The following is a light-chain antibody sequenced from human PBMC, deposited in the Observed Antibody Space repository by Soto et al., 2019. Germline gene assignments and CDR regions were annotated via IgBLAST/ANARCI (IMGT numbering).Light chain of an antibody. CDR3: QSYDDSLSVYV. Sequence: QSVLTQPPSVSGAPGQRVTVSCSGSSSNIGAHYVVHWYQQLPGTAPKLLFYGNSNRPSGVPDRFSGSKSGTSASLAITGLQAEDEADYYCQSYDDSLSVYVFGTGTKLTVL. CDR2: GNS. J-gene: IGLJ1*01. V-gene: IGLV1-40*01. CDR1: SSNIGAHYV.